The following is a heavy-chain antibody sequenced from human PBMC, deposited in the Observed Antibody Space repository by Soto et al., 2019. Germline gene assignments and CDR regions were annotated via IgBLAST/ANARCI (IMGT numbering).Heavy chain of an antibody. CDR1: GGSISSSSSY. J-gene: IGHJ3*02. CDR2: IYYSGTT. D-gene: IGHD2-2*01. Sequence: QLQLQSSGPGLVKPSETLSLTCTVSGGSISSSSSYWGWIRQPPGKGLEWIGSIYYSGTTYYNPYLKSRVTISVDTSKNQFSLKLSSVTAADTAVYYCASPLSGDQLFYIWGQGTMVTVSS. CDR3: ASPLSGDQLFYI. V-gene: IGHV4-39*01.